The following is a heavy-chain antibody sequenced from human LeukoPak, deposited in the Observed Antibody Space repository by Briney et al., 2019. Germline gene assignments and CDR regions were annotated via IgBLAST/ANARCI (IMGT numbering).Heavy chain of an antibody. CDR2: IYHSGST. V-gene: IGHV4-38-2*01. Sequence: PSETLSLTCAVSGYSISSGYYWGWIRQPPGKGLEWIGRIYHSGSTYYNPSLKSRVTISLDTSKNQFSLQLSSVTAADTAVYYCARIVPATYYYYYYMDVWGKGTTVTVSS. CDR3: ARIVPATYYYYYYMDV. D-gene: IGHD2-2*01. J-gene: IGHJ6*03. CDR1: GYSISSGYY.